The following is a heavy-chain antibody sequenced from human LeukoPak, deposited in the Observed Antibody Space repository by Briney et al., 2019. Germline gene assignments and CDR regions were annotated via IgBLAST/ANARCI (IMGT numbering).Heavy chain of an antibody. V-gene: IGHV3-23*01. D-gene: IGHD5-12*01. CDR2: ISGSGSNT. J-gene: IGHJ4*02. CDR3: AKWGSGYSGYEYFGY. CDR1: GFTFSTYG. Sequence: GGSLRLSCAASGFTFSTYGMSWVRQAPGKGLEWVSAISGSGSNTYYADSVKGRFTISRDNSKNTLYLQMSSLRAEDTAVYYCAKWGSGYSGYEYFGYWGQGTLVTVSS.